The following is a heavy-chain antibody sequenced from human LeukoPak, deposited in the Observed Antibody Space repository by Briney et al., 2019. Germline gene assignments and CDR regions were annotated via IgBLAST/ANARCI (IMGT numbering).Heavy chain of an antibody. CDR2: ISSNGGST. V-gene: IGHV3-64*01. Sequence: LGGSLRLSCAASGFTFSSYAMHWVRQAPGKGLEYVSAISSNGGSTYYANSLKGRFTISRDNSKNTLYLQMGSLRAEDMAVYYCARVYSSSWYSAFDIWGQGTMVTVSS. CDR1: GFTFSSYA. CDR3: ARVYSSSWYSAFDI. J-gene: IGHJ3*02. D-gene: IGHD6-13*01.